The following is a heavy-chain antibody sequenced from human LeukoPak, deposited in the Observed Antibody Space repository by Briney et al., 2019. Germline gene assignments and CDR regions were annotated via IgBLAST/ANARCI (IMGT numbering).Heavy chain of an antibody. D-gene: IGHD4-17*01. Sequence: PGWSLRLSCAASGFTFSNYWMHWVRQAPGKGLVWVSRINSVGSSTTYADSVKGRFTISRDIAKNTLYLQMSSLRAEDTAVYYCASDGDYGAFDYWGQGTLVTVSS. CDR1: GFTFSNYW. CDR2: INSVGSST. CDR3: ASDGDYGAFDY. J-gene: IGHJ4*02. V-gene: IGHV3-74*01.